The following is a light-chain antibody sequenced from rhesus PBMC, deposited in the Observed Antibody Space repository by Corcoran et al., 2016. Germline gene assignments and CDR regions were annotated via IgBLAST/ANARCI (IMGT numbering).Light chain of an antibody. V-gene: IGKV1-69*01. CDR1: PGISNW. CDR3: QQHDNSPLT. Sequence: DIQMTQSPSSLSASVGDRVTITCRASPGISNWLAWYQQKPGKAPKLLIYRASNLETGVPSRFSGSGFGTDFTLTISSLQPEDIATYYCQQHDNSPLTFGGGTKVELK. J-gene: IGKJ4*01. CDR2: RAS.